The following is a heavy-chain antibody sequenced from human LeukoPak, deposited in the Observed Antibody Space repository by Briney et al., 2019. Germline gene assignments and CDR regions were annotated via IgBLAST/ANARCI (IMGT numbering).Heavy chain of an antibody. V-gene: IGHV3-7*01. CDR1: EFSFSSYW. Sequence: GGSLRLSCEGSEFSFSSYWMSWVRQAPGKGLEWVAKIKQDGSEKYYVDSVKGRFTISRDNAKNSMYLLMNSLRVEDTAVYYCAGLGPTYYKDVWGKGTTVTISS. D-gene: IGHD6-19*01. CDR2: IKQDGSEK. CDR3: AGLGPTYYKDV. J-gene: IGHJ6*03.